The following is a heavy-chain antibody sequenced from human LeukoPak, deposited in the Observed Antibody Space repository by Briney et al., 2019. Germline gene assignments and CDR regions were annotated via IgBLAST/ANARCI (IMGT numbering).Heavy chain of an antibody. J-gene: IGHJ6*02. CDR1: GGSFSGYY. Sequence: SETLSLTCAVYGGSFSGYYWSWIRQPPGKGLEWIGEINHSGSTNYNPSLKSRVTISVDTSKNQFSLKLSSVTAADTAVYYCARHIVVVVAATLYYYYGMDVWGQGTTVTVSS. CDR3: ARHIVVVVAATLYYYYGMDV. CDR2: INHSGST. V-gene: IGHV4-34*01. D-gene: IGHD2-15*01.